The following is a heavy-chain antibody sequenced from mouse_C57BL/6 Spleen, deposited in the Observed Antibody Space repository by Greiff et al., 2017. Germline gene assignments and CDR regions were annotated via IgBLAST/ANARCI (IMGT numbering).Heavy chain of an antibody. J-gene: IGHJ2*01. V-gene: IGHV1-42*01. Sequence: VQLKQSGPELVKPGASVKISCKASGYSFTGYYMNWVKQSPEKSLEWIEEINPSTGGTTYNQKFKAKATLTVDKSSSTAYMQLKSLTSEDSAVYYCASYDYDRDYFDYWGQGTTLTVSS. CDR2: INPSTGGT. D-gene: IGHD2-4*01. CDR1: GYSFTGYY. CDR3: ASYDYDRDYFDY.